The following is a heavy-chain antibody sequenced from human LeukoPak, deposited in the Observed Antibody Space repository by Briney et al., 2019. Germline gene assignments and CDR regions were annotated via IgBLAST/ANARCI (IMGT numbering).Heavy chain of an antibody. CDR1: GFTFDDYA. CDR2: ISGNGNNI. CDR3: AKDLPQYYDFWSGYCGGFDY. Sequence: PGGSLRLSCAASGFTFDDYAMHWVRQAPGKGLEWVSRISGNGNNIYYADSVKGRFTISRDNSKNSLYLQMNSLRTEDTALYYCAKDLPQYYDFWSGYCGGFDYWGQGTLVTVSS. V-gene: IGHV3-43*02. D-gene: IGHD3-3*01. J-gene: IGHJ4*02.